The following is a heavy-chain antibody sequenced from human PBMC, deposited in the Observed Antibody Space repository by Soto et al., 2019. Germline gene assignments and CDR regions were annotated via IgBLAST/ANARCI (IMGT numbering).Heavy chain of an antibody. CDR2: ISGSGGST. CDR3: AKARRGTVTTGFDY. Sequence: GGSLRLSCAASGFTFSSYAMSWVRQAPGKGLEWVSAISGSGGSTYYADSVKGQFTISRDNSKNTLYLQMNSLRAEDTAVYYCAKARRGTVTTGFDYWGQGTLVTVSS. V-gene: IGHV3-23*01. J-gene: IGHJ4*02. D-gene: IGHD4-17*01. CDR1: GFTFSSYA.